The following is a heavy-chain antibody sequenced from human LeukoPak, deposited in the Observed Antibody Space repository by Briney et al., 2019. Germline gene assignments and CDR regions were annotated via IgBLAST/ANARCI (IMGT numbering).Heavy chain of an antibody. J-gene: IGHJ2*01. CDR2: ISAYNGDT. Sequence: ASVTVSCKASGYTFTSYGFSWVRQAPGQGLEWIGWISAYNGDTTYAQYLQGRVTMTTDTSTSTAYMELRSLRSDDTAVYYCARSGLRTFWYIDLWGRGTLVTVSS. V-gene: IGHV1-18*01. D-gene: IGHD1-14*01. CDR3: ARSGLRTFWYIDL. CDR1: GYTFTSYG.